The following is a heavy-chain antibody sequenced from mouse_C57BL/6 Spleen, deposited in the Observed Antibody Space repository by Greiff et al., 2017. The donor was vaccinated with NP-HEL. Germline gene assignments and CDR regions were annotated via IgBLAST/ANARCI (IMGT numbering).Heavy chain of an antibody. CDR3: ARWLLPAWFAY. J-gene: IGHJ3*01. CDR2: INPNNGGT. CDR1: GYTFTDYH. D-gene: IGHD2-3*01. Sequence: EVQLQQSGPELVKPGASVKMSCKASGYTFTDYHMHWVKQSHGKSLEWIGYINPNNGGTSYNQKFKGKATLTVNKSSSTAYMELRSLTSEDSAVYYCARWLLPAWFAYWGQGTLVTVSA. V-gene: IGHV1-22*01.